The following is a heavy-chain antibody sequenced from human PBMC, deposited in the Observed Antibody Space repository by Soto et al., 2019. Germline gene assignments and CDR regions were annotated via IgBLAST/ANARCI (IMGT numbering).Heavy chain of an antibody. J-gene: IGHJ4*02. CDR1: EFIFNNYA. Sequence: QVQLVESGGGVVQPGTTLRLSCVTSEFIFNNYALYWVRQAPGKGREWVASISVDGTKENYADSVKGRCSISRDKSKNTLYLEMNSLRGEATAVYYCAREVVDWQNFDYLGEGTLVSFSS. CDR3: AREVVDWQNFDY. CDR2: ISVDGTKE. V-gene: IGHV3-30-3*01. D-gene: IGHD2-15*01.